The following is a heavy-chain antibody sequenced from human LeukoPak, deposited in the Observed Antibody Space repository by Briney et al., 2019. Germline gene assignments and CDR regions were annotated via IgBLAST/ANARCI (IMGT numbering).Heavy chain of an antibody. CDR3: ARARRDPAASDYFDY. CDR1: GGTFSSYA. CDR2: IIPIFGTA. V-gene: IGHV1-69*13. Sequence: SVKVSCKASGGTFSSYAISWVRQAPGQGLEWMGGIIPIFGTAHYAQKFQGRVTITADESTSTAYMELSSLRSEDTAVYYCARARRDPAASDYFDYWGQGTLVTVSS. J-gene: IGHJ4*02. D-gene: IGHD2-2*01.